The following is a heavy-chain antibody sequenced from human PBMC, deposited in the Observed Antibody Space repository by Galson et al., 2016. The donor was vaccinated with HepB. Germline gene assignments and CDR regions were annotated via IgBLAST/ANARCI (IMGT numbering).Heavy chain of an antibody. CDR1: GLSVTSYA. CDR2: ISDDGSDG. CDR3: ARDQGQQLPSLLYTYGLDV. D-gene: IGHD6-13*01. V-gene: IGHV3-30*04. J-gene: IGHJ6*02. Sequence: SLRLSCAASGLSVTSYALHWVRQAPGKGLEWVALISDDGSDGHYADSVKGRLTISRDSSKNTVYLQLNRLTAEDTAVYFCARDQGQQLPSLLYTYGLDVWGQGTTVSVSS.